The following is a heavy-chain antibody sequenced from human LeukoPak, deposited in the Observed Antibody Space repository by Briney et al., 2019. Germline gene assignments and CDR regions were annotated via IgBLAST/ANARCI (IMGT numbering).Heavy chain of an antibody. D-gene: IGHD5-24*01. CDR2: LNPNSGDT. V-gene: IGHV1-2*02. Sequence: ASVKVSCKASGYTFADYYMHWVRQAPGQGLEWMGWLNPNSGDTNYAQKFQGRVSMTRDTSISTAYMDLSDLRSDDTAVYYCARGRNIEMTTMSGGSDYWGQGTLVTVSS. J-gene: IGHJ4*02. CDR3: ARGRNIEMTTMSGGSDY. CDR1: GYTFADYY.